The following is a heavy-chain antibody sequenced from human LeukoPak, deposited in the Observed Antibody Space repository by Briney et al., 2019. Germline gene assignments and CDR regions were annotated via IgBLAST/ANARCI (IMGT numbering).Heavy chain of an antibody. CDR1: GFTFRRYW. Sequence: GGSLRLSCAASGFTFRRYWMHWARQVPGKGLVWVSRISPDGRSTNYADSVKGRFTISRDNAKTTLYLQVNSLTGEDTALYYCARGASSGYRIDYWGQGTLVTVSS. CDR3: ARGASSGYRIDY. CDR2: ISPDGRST. V-gene: IGHV3-74*01. J-gene: IGHJ4*02. D-gene: IGHD3-10*01.